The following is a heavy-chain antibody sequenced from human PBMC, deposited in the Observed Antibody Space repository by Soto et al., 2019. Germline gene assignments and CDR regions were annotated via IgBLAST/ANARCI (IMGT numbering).Heavy chain of an antibody. CDR1: GDSISTVDYF. CDR3: ARGRYCLTGRCFTNWFDS. D-gene: IGHD2-15*01. V-gene: IGHV4-30-4*01. J-gene: IGHJ5*01. CDR2: IYKSTTT. Sequence: SETLSLTCSVSGDSISTVDYFWAWIRQPPGQALEYIGYIYKSTTTYYNPSFESRVAISLDTSKSQFSLNVTSVTAADTAVYFCARGRYCLTGRCFTNWFDSWGQGTLVTVSS.